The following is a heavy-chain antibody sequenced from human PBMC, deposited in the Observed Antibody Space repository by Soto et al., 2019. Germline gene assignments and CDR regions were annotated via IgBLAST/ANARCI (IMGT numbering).Heavy chain of an antibody. Sequence: EVQLLESGGDLVQPGGSLRLPCAASGFTFSTYAMSWVRQAPGKGLEWVSSITGSGGNTYYAGSLKGRFAISRDNSKNTLYLQSTGLRAEDTAVYYCATHDRMGMTTLYYYYMDVWGEGTTVTVSS. CDR1: GFTFSTYA. CDR3: ATHDRMGMTTLYYYYMDV. V-gene: IGHV3-23*01. J-gene: IGHJ6*03. D-gene: IGHD3-16*01. CDR2: ITGSGGNT.